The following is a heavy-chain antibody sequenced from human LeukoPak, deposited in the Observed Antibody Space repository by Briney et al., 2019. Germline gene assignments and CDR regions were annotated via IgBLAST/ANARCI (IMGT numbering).Heavy chain of an antibody. CDR3: ARDAFRTGTRGTYYYYMDV. CDR2: IYTSGST. Sequence: PSETLSLTFTVSGGSISSYYWSWIRQPAGKGLEWIGRIYTSGSTNYNPSLKSRVTMSVDTSKNQFSLKLSSVTAADTAVYFCARDAFRTGTRGTYYYYMDVWGKGTTVTVSS. CDR1: GGSISSYY. J-gene: IGHJ6*03. V-gene: IGHV4-4*07. D-gene: IGHD1/OR15-1a*01.